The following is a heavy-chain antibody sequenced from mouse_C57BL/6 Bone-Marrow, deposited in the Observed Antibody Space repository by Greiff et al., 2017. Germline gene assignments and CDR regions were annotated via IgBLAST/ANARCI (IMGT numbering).Heavy chain of an antibody. CDR1: GFTFSSYT. Sequence: EVQGVESGGGLVKPGGSLKLSCAASGFTFSSYTMSWVRQTPEKRLEWVATISGGGGNTYSPDSVKGRFTISRANSKNTLYLQMSSLRSEDTALYYCARGYYYGSSLYFDYWGQGTTLTVSS. V-gene: IGHV5-9*01. D-gene: IGHD1-1*01. CDR2: ISGGGGNT. J-gene: IGHJ2*01. CDR3: ARGYYYGSSLYFDY.